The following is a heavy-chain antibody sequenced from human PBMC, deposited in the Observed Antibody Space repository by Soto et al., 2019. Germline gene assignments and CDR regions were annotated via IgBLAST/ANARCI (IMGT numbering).Heavy chain of an antibody. CDR2: ITGSGGST. CDR1: GFTFSSSA. D-gene: IGHD6-13*01. Sequence: GGSLRLSCAASGFTFSSSAMSWVRQAPGKGLEWVSGITGSGGSTYYAESVKGRFTISRDNSKNTLYLQMNSLRAEDTAVYYCAVEAAVGHWGQAILVTVSS. J-gene: IGHJ4*02. CDR3: AVEAAVGH. V-gene: IGHV3-23*01.